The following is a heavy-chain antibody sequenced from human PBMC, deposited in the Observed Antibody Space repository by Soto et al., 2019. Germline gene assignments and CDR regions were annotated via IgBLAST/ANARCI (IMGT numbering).Heavy chain of an antibody. Sequence: QVQLVESGGGVVQPGRSLRLSCAASGFTFSSYGMHWVRQAPGKGLEWVAVIWYDGSNKYYADSVKGRFTISRDNSKNTRYLQMNSLRAEDTALYYCARWGIAAGDYWGQGTLVTVSS. CDR3: ARWGIAAGDY. D-gene: IGHD6-13*01. V-gene: IGHV3-33*01. J-gene: IGHJ4*02. CDR1: GFTFSSYG. CDR2: IWYDGSNK.